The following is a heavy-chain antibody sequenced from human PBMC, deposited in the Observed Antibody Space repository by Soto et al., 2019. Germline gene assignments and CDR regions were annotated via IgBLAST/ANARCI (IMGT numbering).Heavy chain of an antibody. CDR1: GGTFSSYA. Sequence: SVKVSCKASGGTFSSYAISWVRQAPGQGLEWMGGIIPIFGTANYAQKFQGRVTITADESTSTAYMELSSLRSEDTAVYYCERSDIVATIVNAPGGRNWFEPWGQGTPVNVSS. CDR3: ERSDIVATIVNAPGGRNWFEP. CDR2: IIPIFGTA. V-gene: IGHV1-69*13. D-gene: IGHD5-12*01. J-gene: IGHJ5*02.